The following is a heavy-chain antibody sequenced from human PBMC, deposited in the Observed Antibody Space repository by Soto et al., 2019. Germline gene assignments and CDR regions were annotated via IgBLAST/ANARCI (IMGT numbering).Heavy chain of an antibody. D-gene: IGHD6-13*01. CDR1: GDSVASNSAA. J-gene: IGHJ5*02. Sequence: SETLSLTCAISGDSVASNSAAWNWIRQSPSRGLEWLGRIYYSYKWYNDYAVSLKSLITINPDNSKNQLSQQLNPVTPEDAVFYYCARSGIAAAGWFDPWGQGTLVTVSS. CDR3: ARSGIAAAGWFDP. CDR2: IYYSYKWYN. V-gene: IGHV6-1*01.